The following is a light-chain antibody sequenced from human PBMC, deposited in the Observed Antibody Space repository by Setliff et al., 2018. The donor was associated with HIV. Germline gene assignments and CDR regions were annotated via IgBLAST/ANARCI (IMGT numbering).Light chain of an antibody. CDR1: QSVDTY. Sequence: SPVILSLSPGERATLSCWASQSVDTYFAWYQQKPGQPPRLLIYDASQRAAGVPARFSGSGSGTDFTLTISSVEPEDFAIYYCQQRSALPPITFGQGTRLEIK. CDR2: DAS. V-gene: IGKV3-11*01. J-gene: IGKJ5*01. CDR3: QQRSALPPIT.